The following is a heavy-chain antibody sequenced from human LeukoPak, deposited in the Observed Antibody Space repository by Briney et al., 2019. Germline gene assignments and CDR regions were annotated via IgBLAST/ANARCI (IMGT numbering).Heavy chain of an antibody. J-gene: IGHJ3*02. V-gene: IGHV3-23*01. CDR3: AKDSSHSIIVVPAVQGGAFDI. D-gene: IGHD2-2*01. CDR1: GLTFSSYA. Sequence: PGGSLRLSCVASGLTFSSYAMSWVRQAPGKGLEWVSAISGSGDSTYYEDSVKGRFTISRDNSKNTLYLQMNSLRAEDTAVYYCAKDSSHSIIVVPAVQGGAFDIWGQGTMVTVSS. CDR2: ISGSGDST.